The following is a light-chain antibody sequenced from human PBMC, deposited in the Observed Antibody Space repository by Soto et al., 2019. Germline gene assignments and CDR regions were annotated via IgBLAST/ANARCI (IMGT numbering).Light chain of an antibody. CDR3: QHYANSPET. CDR2: GAS. J-gene: IGKJ1*01. CDR1: QNIRST. Sequence: EVGMKQSPASLSASPWERVTLSCRASQNIRSTLAWYQQKPGQAPRLLIYGASNRATGIPARFSGSGSGTDFTLTISSLQSEDYAVYYCQHYANSPETFGQGTKVDIK. V-gene: IGKV3D-15*01.